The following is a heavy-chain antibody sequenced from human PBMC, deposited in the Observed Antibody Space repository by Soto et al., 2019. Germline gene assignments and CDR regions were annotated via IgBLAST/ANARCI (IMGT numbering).Heavy chain of an antibody. V-gene: IGHV3-74*01. D-gene: IGHD5-18*01. CDR1: GFTFSSYW. CDR2: IKTDGSIT. Sequence: EVQLVESGGGLVQPGGSLRLSCAASGFTFSSYWLHWVRQAPGKGLVWVSRIKTDGSITDYADSVKGRFTISRDNAKDTLYLQMNSLSAEDTAVYYCAKREGNTYGLFHWGQGTLVNVSS. CDR3: AKREGNTYGLFH. J-gene: IGHJ4*02.